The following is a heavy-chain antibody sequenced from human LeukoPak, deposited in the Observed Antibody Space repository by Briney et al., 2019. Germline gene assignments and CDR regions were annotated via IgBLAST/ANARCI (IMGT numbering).Heavy chain of an antibody. J-gene: IGHJ6*03. Sequence: ASVKVSCKASGYTFTMYGVYWVRRAPGQRLEWMGWINTDTGNPTYAQGFTGRFVFSLDTSVSTTYLQISSLKPEDTAVYYCARGIGIGTVLMVHGNMDVWGKGTTVTVSS. V-gene: IGHV7-4-1*02. CDR2: INTDTGNP. D-gene: IGHD2-8*01. CDR3: ARGIGIGTVLMVHGNMDV. CDR1: GYTFTMYG.